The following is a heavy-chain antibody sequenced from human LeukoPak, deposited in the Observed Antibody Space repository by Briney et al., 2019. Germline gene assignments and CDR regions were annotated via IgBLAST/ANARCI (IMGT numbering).Heavy chain of an antibody. Sequence: PGGSLRLSCAASGFTFSSYAMSWVRQAPRKGLEWVSAISGSGGSTYYADSVKGRFTISRDNSKNTLYLQMNSLRAEDTAVYYCAKVQLSSSWYYFDYWGQGTLVTVSS. CDR1: GFTFSSYA. CDR3: AKVQLSSSWYYFDY. CDR2: ISGSGGST. D-gene: IGHD6-13*01. V-gene: IGHV3-23*01. J-gene: IGHJ4*02.